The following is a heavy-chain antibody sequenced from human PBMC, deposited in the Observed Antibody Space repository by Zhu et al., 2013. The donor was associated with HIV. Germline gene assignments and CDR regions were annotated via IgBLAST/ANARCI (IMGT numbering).Heavy chain of an antibody. CDR3: ARGDDYVWGSYRFDGMDV. D-gene: IGHD3-16*02. V-gene: IGHV1-18*01. CDR2: ISVYNGNT. CDR1: GYTFTSYG. J-gene: IGHJ6*02. Sequence: QIHLVQSGGEVKKPGASVKVSCKASGYTFTSYGISWVRQAPGQGLEWMGWISVYNGNTNYAQKFQGRVTMTRDTSISTAYMELSRLRSDDTAVYYCARGDDYVWGSYRFDGMDVWGQGTTVTVSS.